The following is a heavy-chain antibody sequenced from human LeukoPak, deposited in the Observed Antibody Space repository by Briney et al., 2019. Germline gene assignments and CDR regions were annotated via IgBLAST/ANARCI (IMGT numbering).Heavy chain of an antibody. CDR1: GGSITSHY. D-gene: IGHD5-24*01. V-gene: IGHV4-59*11. CDR3: ARDGGDPYNAADY. J-gene: IGHJ4*02. CDR2: IYYSGST. Sequence: PSETLSLTCTVSGGSITSHYWSWIRQPPGKGLEWIGYIYYSGSTNYNPSLKSRVTMSVDTCKNQVSLKLTSVTAADTAVYYCARDGGDPYNAADYWGQGTLVTVSS.